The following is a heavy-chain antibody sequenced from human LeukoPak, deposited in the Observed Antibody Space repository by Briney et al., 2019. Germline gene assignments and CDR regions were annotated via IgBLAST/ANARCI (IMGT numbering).Heavy chain of an antibody. CDR3: ARGTIVGATTLLAT. D-gene: IGHD1-26*01. Sequence: GGSLRLSCSASGFTFSSYAMSWVRQAPGVGLEWASAISGGGGSTWYADSVKGRFTISRDNSKNTLYMQMNSLRAEDTAVYYCARGTIVGATTLLATWGQGTLVTVSS. J-gene: IGHJ4*02. CDR1: GFTFSSYA. V-gene: IGHV3-23*01. CDR2: ISGGGGST.